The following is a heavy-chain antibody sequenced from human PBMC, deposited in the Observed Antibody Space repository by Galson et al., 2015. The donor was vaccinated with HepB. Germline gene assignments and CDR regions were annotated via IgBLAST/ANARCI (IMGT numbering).Heavy chain of an antibody. Sequence: SLRLSCAASGFTFSSYSMNWIRQAPGKGLEWVSYISSSSSTIYYADSVKGRFTISRDNAKNSLYLQMNSLRDEDTAVYYCARDLVVPAAIRDYYYYYGMDVWGQGTTVTVSS. CDR3: ARDLVVPAAIRDYYYYYGMDV. J-gene: IGHJ6*02. D-gene: IGHD2-2*02. V-gene: IGHV3-48*02. CDR2: ISSSSSTI. CDR1: GFTFSSYS.